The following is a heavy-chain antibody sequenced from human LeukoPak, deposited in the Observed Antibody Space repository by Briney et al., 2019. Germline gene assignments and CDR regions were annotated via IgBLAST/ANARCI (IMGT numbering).Heavy chain of an antibody. CDR2: ISSGGGTV. J-gene: IGHJ4*02. V-gene: IGHV3-48*03. Sequence: LEWVSYISSGGGTVYYADSVKGRFTVSRDNAENSLYLQMSSLRAEDTAVYYCARGGSLVEYWGQGTLVSVSS. CDR3: ARGGSLVEY. D-gene: IGHD3-10*01.